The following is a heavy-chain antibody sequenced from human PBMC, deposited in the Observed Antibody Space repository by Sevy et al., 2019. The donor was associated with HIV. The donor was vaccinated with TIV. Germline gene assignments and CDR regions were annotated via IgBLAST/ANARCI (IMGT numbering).Heavy chain of an antibody. Sequence: GGSLRLYCSASGFTFTNFPMHWVRQAPGRGLEWVAIISFNGNHEFYADSVKGRFTISRDNSKSTLYLQMNSLRREDTAVYYCVRTAGLTGSYEYWGQGTQVTVSS. CDR3: VRTAGLTGSYEY. D-gene: IGHD3-9*01. CDR1: GFTFTNFP. V-gene: IGHV3-30-3*01. CDR2: ISFNGNHE. J-gene: IGHJ4*02.